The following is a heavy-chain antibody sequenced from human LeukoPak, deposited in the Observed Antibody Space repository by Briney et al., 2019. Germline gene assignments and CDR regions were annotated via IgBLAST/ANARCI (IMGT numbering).Heavy chain of an antibody. CDR3: ARGSYGYIDH. J-gene: IGHJ4*02. CDR2: IYYSGST. Sequence: SETLSLTCTVSGGSISSSNFYWGWIRQPPGKGLEWIGSIYYSGSTYYNPSLKSRVTMSPDTSMNRFSLKLSSVTAADTAVYYCARGSYGYIDHWGQGLLVTVSS. D-gene: IGHD3-16*01. CDR1: GGSISSSNFY. V-gene: IGHV4-39*07.